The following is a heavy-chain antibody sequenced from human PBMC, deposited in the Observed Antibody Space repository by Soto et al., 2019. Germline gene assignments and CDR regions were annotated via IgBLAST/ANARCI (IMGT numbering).Heavy chain of an antibody. CDR1: RFTFSGYW. Sequence: VQLVESGGDLVQPGGSLRLSCADSRFTFSGYWMYWVRQAPGKGLEWVANIKEDGSEKNYVDSVRGRFTISRDNAKNSLYLKMNSLRAEDTAVYYCARGARIWGQGTMVTVS. CDR2: IKEDGSEK. CDR3: ARGARI. J-gene: IGHJ3*02. V-gene: IGHV3-7*01.